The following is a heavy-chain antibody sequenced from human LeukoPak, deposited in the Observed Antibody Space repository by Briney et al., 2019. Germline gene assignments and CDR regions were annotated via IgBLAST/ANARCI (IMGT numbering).Heavy chain of an antibody. D-gene: IGHD6-13*01. CDR3: APMSSRAGYSSS. CDR1: GFNFSSFV. J-gene: IGHJ4*02. Sequence: GGSLRLSCAGSGFNFSSFVMTWVRQAPGKGLEWVSAISGSGGSTYYADSVKGRFTISRDNSKNTLYLQMNSLRAEDTAVYYCAPMSSRAGYSSSWGQGTLVTVSS. CDR2: ISGSGGST. V-gene: IGHV3-23*01.